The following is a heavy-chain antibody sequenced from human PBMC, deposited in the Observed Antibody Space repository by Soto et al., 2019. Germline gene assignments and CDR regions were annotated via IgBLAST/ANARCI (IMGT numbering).Heavy chain of an antibody. J-gene: IGHJ4*02. Sequence: QITLKESGPTLVKPTQTLTLTCTFSGFSLSTSGVGVGWIRQPPGKALEWLTLIYWDDDKRYSPSLKSRLTITQDTAKNQVVLTMTNMDPVDTATYYCAHRGNPLTFGYCGQGTLVTVSS. CDR2: IYWDDDK. CDR3: AHRGNPLTFGY. CDR1: GFSLSTSGVG. D-gene: IGHD7-27*01. V-gene: IGHV2-5*02.